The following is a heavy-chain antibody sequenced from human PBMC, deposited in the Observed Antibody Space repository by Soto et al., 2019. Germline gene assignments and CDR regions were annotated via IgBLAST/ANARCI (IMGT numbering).Heavy chain of an antibody. CDR1: GFTFSSYG. Sequence: QVQLVESGGGVVQPGRSLRLSCAASGFTFSSYGMHWVRQAPGKGLEWVAVISYDGNNKYHVDSVKGRFTISRDNSKNSLYLQMNSLKAEDTAVYYCAKDRLAARPYSYIDLWGRGTLVTVSS. J-gene: IGHJ2*01. D-gene: IGHD6-6*01. CDR2: ISYDGNNK. CDR3: AKDRLAARPYSYIDL. V-gene: IGHV3-30*18.